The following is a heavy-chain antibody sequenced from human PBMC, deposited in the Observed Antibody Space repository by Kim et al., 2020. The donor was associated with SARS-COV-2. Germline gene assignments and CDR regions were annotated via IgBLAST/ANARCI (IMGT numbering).Heavy chain of an antibody. D-gene: IGHD6-13*01. J-gene: IGHJ4*02. Sequence: SPSFQGQVTISADKSISTAYLQWSSLKASDTAMYYCARQEAAAAGFDYWGQGTLVTVSS. V-gene: IGHV5-51*01. CDR3: ARQEAAAAGFDY.